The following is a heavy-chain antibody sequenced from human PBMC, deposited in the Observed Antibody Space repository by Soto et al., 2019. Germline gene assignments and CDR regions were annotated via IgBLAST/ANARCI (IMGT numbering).Heavy chain of an antibody. J-gene: IGHJ1*01. CDR1: GGSISSDDYY. Sequence: SETLSLTCTVSGGSISSDDYYRSWIRQAPGRGLEWIGYIHSSGSIYYNPSLKSRATMSIDTAGNQFSLKVSSVTVADTAVYYCARDLDGLHDDTSGPFPRPGWGQGTMVTVSS. D-gene: IGHD3-22*01. CDR3: ARDLDGLHDDTSGPFPRPG. CDR2: IHSSGSI. V-gene: IGHV4-30-4*01.